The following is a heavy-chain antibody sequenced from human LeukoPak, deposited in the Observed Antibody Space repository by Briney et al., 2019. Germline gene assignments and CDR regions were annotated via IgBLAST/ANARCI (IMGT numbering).Heavy chain of an antibody. CDR2: IIPIFGTA. Sequence: GASVKVSCKASGYTFIRYAINWLRQVPGQGLEWMGGIIPIFGTANYAQKYQGRVTITADESTSTAYMELSSLRSEDTAVYYCARDTGYSSGWYLDYWGQGTLVTVSS. V-gene: IGHV1-69*13. CDR1: GYTFIRYA. CDR3: ARDTGYSSGWYLDY. D-gene: IGHD6-19*01. J-gene: IGHJ4*02.